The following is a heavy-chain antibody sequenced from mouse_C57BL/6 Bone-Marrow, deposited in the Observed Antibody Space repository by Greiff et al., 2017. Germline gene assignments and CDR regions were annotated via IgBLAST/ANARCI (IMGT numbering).Heavy chain of an antibody. CDR3: ARSRWAWFAY. CDR1: GYAFSSSW. CDR2: IYPGDGDT. V-gene: IGHV1-82*01. Sequence: VQLQQSGPELVKPGASVKLSCKASGYAFSSSWMNWVKQRPGKGLEWIGRIYPGDGDTNYNGKFKGKATLTADKSSSTAYMQLSSLKSEDSAVYFCARSRWAWFAYWGQGTLVTVSA. D-gene: IGHD4-1*01. J-gene: IGHJ3*01.